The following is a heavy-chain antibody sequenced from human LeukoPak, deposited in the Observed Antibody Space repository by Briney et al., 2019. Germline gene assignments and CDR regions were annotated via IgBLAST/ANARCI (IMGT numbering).Heavy chain of an antibody. J-gene: IGHJ5*02. CDR2: ISNSGNT. CDR1: GGSISSYY. Sequence: SETLSLTCAVSGGSISSYYWSWIRQPPGKGLEWIGYISNSGNTNYNPSLKSRVTISVDTSKNQFPLKLSSVTAADTAVYYCARLNYYGSGSYYWFDPWGQGTLVTVSS. V-gene: IGHV4-59*01. D-gene: IGHD3-10*01. CDR3: ARLNYYGSGSYYWFDP.